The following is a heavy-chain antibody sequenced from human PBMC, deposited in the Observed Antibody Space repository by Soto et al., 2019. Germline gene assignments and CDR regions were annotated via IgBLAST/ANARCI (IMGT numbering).Heavy chain of an antibody. CDR2: ISYDGSNK. J-gene: IGHJ2*01. CDR1: GFSFSSYA. Sequence: QVQLVESGGGVVQPGRSLRLSCAASGFSFSSYAMHWVRQAPGRGPEWVTLISYDGSNKDYADSVKGRFTISRDNSKTTLYLQMNSLRSEDTALYYCARPYCSSVSCHQPGWGYFEVWGRGTLVTVAS. V-gene: IGHV3-30-3*01. D-gene: IGHD2-2*01. CDR3: ARPYCSSVSCHQPGWGYFEV.